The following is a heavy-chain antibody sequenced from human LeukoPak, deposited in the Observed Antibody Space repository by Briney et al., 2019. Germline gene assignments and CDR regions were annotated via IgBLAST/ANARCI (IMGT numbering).Heavy chain of an antibody. J-gene: IGHJ6*02. V-gene: IGHV3-15*07. D-gene: IGHD2-15*01. Sequence: PGGSLRLSCAASGFTFSNAWMNWVRQAPGKGLEWVGRIKSKTDGGTTDYAAPVKGRFTISRDDSKNTLYLQMNSLKTEDTAVYYCTTEVVEPLGGYYYYYGMDVWGQGTTVTVSS. CDR2: IKSKTDGGTT. CDR3: TTEVVEPLGGYYYYYGMDV. CDR1: GFTFSNAW.